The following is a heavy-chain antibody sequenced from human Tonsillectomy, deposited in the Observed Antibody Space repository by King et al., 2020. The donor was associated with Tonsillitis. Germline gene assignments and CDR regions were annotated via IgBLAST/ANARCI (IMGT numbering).Heavy chain of an antibody. CDR1: GFTFSSYT. CDR3: ARDPYSSGWLTVGYFDY. D-gene: IGHD6-19*01. CDR2: ISYDGSNK. V-gene: IGHV3-30-3*01. J-gene: IGHJ4*02. Sequence: VQLVESGGGVVQPGRSLRLSCAASGFTFSSYTMHGVRQAPGKGLEWVAVISYDGSNKYYADSVKGRFTISRDNSKNTLYLQMNSLRADDTAVYYCARDPYSSGWLTVGYFDYWGQGTLVTVSS.